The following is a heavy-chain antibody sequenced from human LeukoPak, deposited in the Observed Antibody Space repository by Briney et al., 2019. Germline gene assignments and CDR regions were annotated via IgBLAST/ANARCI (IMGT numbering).Heavy chain of an antibody. D-gene: IGHD5-18*01. CDR3: ATSIRDSTAIMARYFDY. J-gene: IGHJ4*02. CDR1: GYTFTSYG. CDR2: FDPEDGET. Sequence: ASVKVSCKASGYTFTSYGISWVRQAPGQGLEWMGGFDPEDGETIYAQKFQGRVTMTEDTSTDTAYMELSSLRSEDTAVYYCATSIRDSTAIMARYFDYWGQGTLVTVS. V-gene: IGHV1-24*01.